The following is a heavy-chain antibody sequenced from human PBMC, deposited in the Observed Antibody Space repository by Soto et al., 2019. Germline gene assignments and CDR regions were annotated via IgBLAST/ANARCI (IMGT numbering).Heavy chain of an antibody. J-gene: IGHJ6*02. Sequence: SETLSLTCTVSGDSIDYYRWSWIRQPPGEGREWMGDISDSGSTNYNLSLMSRVTILVDTSNNQFSLKLNSVTAADTAVYYCARDSTSWFPYYGIDVWGQGTTVTVSS. CDR2: ISDSGST. CDR1: GDSIDYYR. CDR3: ARDSTSWFPYYGIDV. D-gene: IGHD6-13*01. V-gene: IGHV4-59*01.